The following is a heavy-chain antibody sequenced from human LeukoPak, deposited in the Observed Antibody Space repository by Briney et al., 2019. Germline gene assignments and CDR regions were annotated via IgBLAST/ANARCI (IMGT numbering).Heavy chain of an antibody. D-gene: IGHD2-21*02. CDR2: INHSGST. J-gene: IGHJ6*02. CDR3: ARGLRVSVTRYYYYYYGMDV. Sequence: TSETLSLTCSVSGGSISSSSYYWGWIRQPPGKGLEWIGEINHSGSTNYNPSLKSRVTISVDTSKNQFSLKLSSVTAADTAVYYCARGLRVSVTRYYYYYYGMDVWGQGTTVTVSS. V-gene: IGHV4-39*07. CDR1: GGSISSSSYY.